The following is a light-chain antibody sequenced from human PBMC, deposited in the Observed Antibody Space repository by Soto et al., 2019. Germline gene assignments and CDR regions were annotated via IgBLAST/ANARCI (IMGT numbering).Light chain of an antibody. CDR3: SSYAGGNNYV. CDR2: EVS. J-gene: IGLJ1*01. V-gene: IGLV2-8*01. CDR1: SGDVGGYNY. Sequence: QSVLTQPPSASGSPGQSVTXSCTGTSGDVGGYNYVSWYQQHPGKAPKLMIYEVSQRPSGVPDRFSGSKSGNTASLTVSGLQAEDEADYYCSSYAGGNNYVFGTGTKVT.